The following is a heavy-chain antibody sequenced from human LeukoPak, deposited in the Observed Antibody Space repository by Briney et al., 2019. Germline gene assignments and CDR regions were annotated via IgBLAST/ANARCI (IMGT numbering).Heavy chain of an antibody. CDR2: IIPIFGIA. V-gene: IGHV1-69*04. Sequence: SVKVSCKASGGTFSSYAISWVRQAPGQGLEWMGRIIPIFGIANYAQKFQGRVTITADKSTSTAYMELSSLRAEDTAVYYCARGAYDSSGFNWFDPWGQGTLVTVSS. J-gene: IGHJ5*02. CDR3: ARGAYDSSGFNWFDP. CDR1: GGTFSSYA. D-gene: IGHD3-22*01.